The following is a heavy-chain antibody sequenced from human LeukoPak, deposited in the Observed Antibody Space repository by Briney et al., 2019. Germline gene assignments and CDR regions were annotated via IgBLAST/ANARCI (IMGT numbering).Heavy chain of an antibody. V-gene: IGHV4-61*02. CDR1: GGSISSGSFY. CDR2: IYTSGST. D-gene: IGHD5-18*01. Sequence: PSETLSLTCTVSGGSISSGSFYWSWIRQPAGKGLEWIGRIYTSGSTNYNPSLKSRVTISVDTSKNQFSLKLSSVTAADTAVYYCAREDVDTAMVPYNWFDPWGQGTLVTVSS. CDR3: AREDVDTAMVPYNWFDP. J-gene: IGHJ5*02.